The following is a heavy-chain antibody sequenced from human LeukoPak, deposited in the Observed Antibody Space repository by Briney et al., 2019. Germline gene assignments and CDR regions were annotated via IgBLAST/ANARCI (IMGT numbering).Heavy chain of an antibody. CDR3: ARYYYGSGSYFGY. CDR1: GFTFSSYS. V-gene: IGHV3-21*01. Sequence: GGSLRLSCAASGFTFSSYSMNWVRQAPGKGLEWVSSISSSSSYIYYADSVKGRFTISRDNAKNSLYLQMNSLRAEGTAVYYCARYYYGSGSYFGYWGQGTLVTVSS. D-gene: IGHD3-10*01. CDR2: ISSSSSYI. J-gene: IGHJ4*02.